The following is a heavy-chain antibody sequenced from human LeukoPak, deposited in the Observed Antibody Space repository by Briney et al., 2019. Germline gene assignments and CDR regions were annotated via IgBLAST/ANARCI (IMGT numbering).Heavy chain of an antibody. CDR2: IKQDGSEK. D-gene: IGHD4-17*01. V-gene: IGHV3-7*01. CDR1: GFIFSNAW. J-gene: IGHJ4*02. Sequence: PGGSLRLSCAASGFIFSNAWMSWVRQAPGKGLEWVANIKQDGSEKYYVDSVKGRFTISRDNAKNSLYLQMNSLRAEDTAVYYCARDLISPTVTTGYYFDYWGQGTLVTVSS. CDR3: ARDLISPTVTTGYYFDY.